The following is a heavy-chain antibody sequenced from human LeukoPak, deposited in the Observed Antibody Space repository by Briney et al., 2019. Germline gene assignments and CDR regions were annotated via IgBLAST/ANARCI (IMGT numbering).Heavy chain of an antibody. Sequence: AGGSLRLSCAASGFPFSDSWMDWVRQAPGKGMEWVANIKQDGSEKHYADSVKGRFTISGDNAKNSLFLQMNGLRAEDTAVYYCSRRLDYWGQGALVTVSS. V-gene: IGHV3-7*01. CDR3: SRRLDY. CDR1: GFPFSDSW. J-gene: IGHJ4*02. CDR2: IKQDGSEK.